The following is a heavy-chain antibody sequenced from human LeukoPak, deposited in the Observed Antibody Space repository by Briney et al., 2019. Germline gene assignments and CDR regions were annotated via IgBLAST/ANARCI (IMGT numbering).Heavy chain of an antibody. Sequence: KASETLSLTCTVSGGSISSRSYYWGWIRQPPGKGLEWIGSINYSGYTYYNPSLKSRVTISVDTSKNQFSLKLSSVTAADTAVYYCARQNSVAGPDDGDYWGQGTLVTVSS. CDR2: INYSGYT. V-gene: IGHV4-39*01. J-gene: IGHJ4*02. CDR3: ARQNSVAGPDDGDY. CDR1: GGSISSRSYY. D-gene: IGHD6-19*01.